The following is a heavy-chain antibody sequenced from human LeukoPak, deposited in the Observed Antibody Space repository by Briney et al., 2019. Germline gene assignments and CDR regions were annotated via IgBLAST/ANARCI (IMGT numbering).Heavy chain of an antibody. CDR2: ISYDGSNK. CDR3: AKDLTSSSSGIFDY. CDR1: GFTFSSYG. Sequence: QPGGSLRLSCAASGFTFSSYGMHWVRQAPGKGLEWVAVISYDGSNKYYADSVKGRFTISRDNSKNTLYLQMNSLRAEDTAVYYCAKDLTSSSSGIFDYWGQGTLVTVSS. V-gene: IGHV3-30*18. J-gene: IGHJ4*02. D-gene: IGHD6-6*01.